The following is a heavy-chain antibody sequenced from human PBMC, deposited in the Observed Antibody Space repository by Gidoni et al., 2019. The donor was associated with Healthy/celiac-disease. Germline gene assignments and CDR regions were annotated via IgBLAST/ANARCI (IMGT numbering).Heavy chain of an antibody. CDR2: INAGNGNT. Sequence: QVQLVQSGAEVKKPGASVKVSCKASGYTFTSYAMHWVRQAPGQRLEWMGWINAGNGNTKYSQKFQGRVTITRDTSASTAYMELSSLRSEDTAVYYCARAPITMIVVVLGDYWGQGTLVTVSS. CDR1: GYTFTSYA. J-gene: IGHJ4*02. V-gene: IGHV1-3*01. D-gene: IGHD3-22*01. CDR3: ARAPITMIVVVLGDY.